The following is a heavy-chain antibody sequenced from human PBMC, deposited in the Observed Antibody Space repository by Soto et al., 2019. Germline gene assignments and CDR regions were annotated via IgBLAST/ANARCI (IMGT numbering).Heavy chain of an antibody. J-gene: IGHJ6*02. CDR2: ISYDGSNK. Sequence: GGSLRLSCAASGFTFSSYAMRWVRQAPGKGLEWVAVISYDGSNKYYADSVKGRFTISRDNSKNTLYLQMNSLRAEDTAVYYCARVDYIGDLYYYGMDVWGQGTTVTVSS. CDR1: GFTFSSYA. V-gene: IGHV3-30-3*01. D-gene: IGHD4-4*01. CDR3: ARVDYIGDLYYYGMDV.